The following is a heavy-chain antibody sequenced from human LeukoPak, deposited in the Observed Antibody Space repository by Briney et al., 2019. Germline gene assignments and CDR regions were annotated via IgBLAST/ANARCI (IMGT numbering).Heavy chain of an antibody. CDR2: VYNSGST. Sequence: SETLSLTCSVSGGSISSSTYYWGWIRQPPGKGLEWIGNVYNSGSTYYNPPLKSRVTISVDTSKNQFSLKLSSVTAADTAVYYCARQAYSSNLGWFDPWGQGTLVTVSS. CDR1: GGSISSSTYY. J-gene: IGHJ5*02. D-gene: IGHD6-13*01. CDR3: ARQAYSSNLGWFDP. V-gene: IGHV4-39*01.